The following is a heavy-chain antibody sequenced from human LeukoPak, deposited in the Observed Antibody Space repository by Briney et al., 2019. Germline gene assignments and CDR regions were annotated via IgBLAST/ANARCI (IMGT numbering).Heavy chain of an antibody. CDR3: AKTPVGILEWLRVDY. CDR1: GGTFSSYA. J-gene: IGHJ4*02. V-gene: IGHV1-69*05. CDR2: IIPIFGTA. D-gene: IGHD3-3*01. Sequence: SVKVSCKASGGTFSSYAISWVRQAPGQGLEWMGRIIPIFGTANYAQKFQGRVTITTDESTSTAYMELSSLRSEDTAVYYCAKTPVGILEWLRVDYWGQGTLVTVSS.